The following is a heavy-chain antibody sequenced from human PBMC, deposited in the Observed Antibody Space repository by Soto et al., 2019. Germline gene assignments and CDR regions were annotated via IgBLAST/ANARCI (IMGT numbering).Heavy chain of an antibody. D-gene: IGHD7-27*01. J-gene: IGHJ5*02. V-gene: IGHV1-18*01. CDR1: GYTFTSYA. Sequence: QVQLVQSGAEVKKPGASVKVSCKASGYTFTSYAISWVRQAPGQGLEWMGWISAPNGNTNYAQKPQXXXTXXTDTSTSTAYMELRSLRSDDTAAYYCARDAPPNYLWGQGTLVTVPS. CDR2: ISAPNGNT. CDR3: ARDAPPNYL.